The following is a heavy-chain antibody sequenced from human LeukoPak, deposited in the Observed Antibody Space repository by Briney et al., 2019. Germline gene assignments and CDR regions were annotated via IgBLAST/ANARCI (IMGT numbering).Heavy chain of an antibody. CDR3: ARRGPYFRSSGYFDY. V-gene: IGHV4-38-2*02. Sequence: ASETLSLTCTVSGYSISSGYYWGWIRQPPGKGLEWIGSIYHSGSTYYNPSLKSRVTISVDTSKNRFSLKLSSVTAADTAVYYCARRGPYFRSSGYFDYWGQGTLVTVSS. CDR1: GYSISSGYY. CDR2: IYHSGST. D-gene: IGHD3-22*01. J-gene: IGHJ4*02.